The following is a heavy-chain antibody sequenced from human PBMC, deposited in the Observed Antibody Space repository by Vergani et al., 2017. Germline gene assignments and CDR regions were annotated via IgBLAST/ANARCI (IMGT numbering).Heavy chain of an antibody. V-gene: IGHV3-73*02. CDR1: GFTFSGSA. CDR3: TRLSGDYAIDY. Sequence: EVQLVESGGGLVQPGGSLKLSCAASGFTFSGSAMHWVRQASGKGLEWVGRIRSKANSYATAYAASVKGRFTISRDDSKNTAYLQMNSLKTEDTAVYYCTRLSGDYAIDYWGQGTLVTVSS. D-gene: IGHD4-17*01. CDR2: IRSKANSYAT. J-gene: IGHJ4*02.